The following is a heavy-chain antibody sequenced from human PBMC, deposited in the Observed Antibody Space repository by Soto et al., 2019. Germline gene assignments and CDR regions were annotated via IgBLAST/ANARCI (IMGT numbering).Heavy chain of an antibody. D-gene: IGHD6-19*01. V-gene: IGHV3-23*01. CDR2: ITSTGGTT. Sequence: EVQLLESGGGLVQPGGSLRLSCAASGFAFSSYAMTWVRQAPGEGLEWVSSITSTGGTTYYADSVRGRFTISRDNSKNTLYLQVNSLRAEDTAVYYCAKEYSSVWGSHAFDIWGLGTLVTVSS. CDR1: GFAFSSYA. J-gene: IGHJ3*02. CDR3: AKEYSSVWGSHAFDI.